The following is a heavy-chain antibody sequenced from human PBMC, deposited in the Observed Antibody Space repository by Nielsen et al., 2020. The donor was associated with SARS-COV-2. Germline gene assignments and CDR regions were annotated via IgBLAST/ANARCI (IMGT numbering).Heavy chain of an antibody. D-gene: IGHD3-16*02. CDR2: INSDGSST. CDR3: ARASITFGGVIVPFDY. Sequence: GESLKISCAASGFTFSSYWMHWVRQAPGKGLVWVSRINSDGSSTSYADSVKGRFTISRDNAKNSLYLQMNSLRAEDTAVYYCARASITFGGVIVPFDYWGQGTLVTVSS. V-gene: IGHV3-74*01. CDR1: GFTFSSYW. J-gene: IGHJ4*02.